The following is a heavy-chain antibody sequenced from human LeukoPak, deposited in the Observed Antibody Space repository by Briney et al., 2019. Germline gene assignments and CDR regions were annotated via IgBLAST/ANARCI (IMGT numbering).Heavy chain of an antibody. CDR2: ISAYNDNT. Sequence: ASVKVSCKASGYSFSSYGISWVRQAPGQGLEWMGWISAYNDNTKFAQNFQGRVTMTTDTPTSTAYMELRSLRSDDTAVYYCARDVASSTYHFESSGLLDYWGQGTLVTVSS. CDR1: GYSFSSYG. CDR3: ARDVASSTYHFESSGLLDY. J-gene: IGHJ4*02. D-gene: IGHD3-22*01. V-gene: IGHV1-18*01.